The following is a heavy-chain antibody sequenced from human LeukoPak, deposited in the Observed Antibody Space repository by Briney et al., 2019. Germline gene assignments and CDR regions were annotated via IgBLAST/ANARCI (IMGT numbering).Heavy chain of an antibody. D-gene: IGHD1-7*01. Sequence: PSETLSLTCSVSGDSIRSGSYYWSWIRQPAGKGLEWIGRIFATGSTNYTPSLEGRVTMSVDTSNNQFSPMVYSVTAADTAVYYCARGGTTLKIGAFDIWGHGTMVTVSS. V-gene: IGHV4-61*02. CDR2: IFATGST. CDR1: GDSIRSGSYY. J-gene: IGHJ3*02. CDR3: ARGGTTLKIGAFDI.